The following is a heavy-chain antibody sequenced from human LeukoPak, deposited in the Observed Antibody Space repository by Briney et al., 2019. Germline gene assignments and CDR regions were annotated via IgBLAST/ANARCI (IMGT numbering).Heavy chain of an antibody. D-gene: IGHD3-3*01. Sequence: GASVKVSCKASGYTFTSYGISWVRQAPGQGLEWMGWISAYNGNTNYAQKLQGRVTMTTDTSTSTAYMELRSLRSDDTAVYYCARVQSVLRFLEWLLPGDYWGQGTLVTVSS. CDR1: GYTFTSYG. CDR2: ISAYNGNT. CDR3: ARVQSVLRFLEWLLPGDY. V-gene: IGHV1-18*01. J-gene: IGHJ4*02.